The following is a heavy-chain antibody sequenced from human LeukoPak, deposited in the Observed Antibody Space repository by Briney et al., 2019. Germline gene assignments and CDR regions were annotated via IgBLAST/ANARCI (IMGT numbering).Heavy chain of an antibody. V-gene: IGHV4-4*02. CDR3: AREGGPYRPLDY. J-gene: IGHJ4*02. CDR1: GGSISSTNW. CDR2: VHLSGRT. Sequence: PSGTLSLTCGVAGGSISSTNWWTWVRQPPGEGLEWIGEVHLSGRTNYNPSLESRVTMSVDMSENHISLKLTSVTASDTAVYYCAREGGPYRPLDYSGQGTLVTVSS.